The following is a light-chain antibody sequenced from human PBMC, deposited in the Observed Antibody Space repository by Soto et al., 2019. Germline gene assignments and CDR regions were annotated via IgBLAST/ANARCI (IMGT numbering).Light chain of an antibody. CDR3: QSYDSILSGSNV. CDR1: SSNIGAGYD. CDR2: GNS. J-gene: IGLJ3*02. V-gene: IGLV1-40*01. Sequence: QSVLTQPPSVSGAPGQRVTISCTGSSSNIGAGYDVHWYQQLPGTAPKLLIYGNSNRPSGVPDRFSGSKSGTSASLAITGLQAEDEADYYCQSYDSILSGSNVFGGGTQLTVL.